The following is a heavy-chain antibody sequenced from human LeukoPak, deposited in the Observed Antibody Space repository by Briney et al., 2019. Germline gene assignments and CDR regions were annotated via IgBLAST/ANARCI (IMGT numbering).Heavy chain of an antibody. CDR1: GGTFSSYA. J-gene: IGHJ4*02. D-gene: IGHD5-18*01. CDR3: ARDRTRSPWIQLWLPFDY. Sequence: ASVKVSCKASGGTFSSYAISWVRQAPEQGLEWMGRIIPILGIANYAQKFQGRVTITADKSTSTAYMELSSLRSEDTAVYYCARDRTRSPWIQLWLPFDYWGQGTLVTVSS. V-gene: IGHV1-69*04. CDR2: IIPILGIA.